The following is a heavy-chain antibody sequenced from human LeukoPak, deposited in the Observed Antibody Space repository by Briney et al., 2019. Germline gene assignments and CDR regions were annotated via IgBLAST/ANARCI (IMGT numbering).Heavy chain of an antibody. D-gene: IGHD4-11*01. Sequence: GGSLRLSCAASGFTFSSYGMHWVRQAPGKGLEWVVVIWYDGSNKYYADSVKGRFTISRDNSKNTLYLQMNSLRAEDTAVYYCARPTYSNYASLDYWGQGTLVTVSS. CDR1: GFTFSSYG. CDR3: ARPTYSNYASLDY. J-gene: IGHJ4*02. V-gene: IGHV3-33*01. CDR2: IWYDGSNK.